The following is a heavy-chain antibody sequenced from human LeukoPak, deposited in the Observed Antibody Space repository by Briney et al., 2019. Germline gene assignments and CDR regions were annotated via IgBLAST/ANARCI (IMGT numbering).Heavy chain of an antibody. CDR1: GGSISSGGYY. J-gene: IGHJ3*02. D-gene: IGHD1-26*01. V-gene: IGHV4-31*03. CDR3: ARTHMVGAKGFDAFDI. Sequence: SETLSLTCTVSGGSISSGGYYWSWIRQHPGKGLEWIGYIYYSGSTYYNPSLKSRVTISVDTSKNQFSLKLSSVTAADTAVYYCARTHMVGAKGFDAFDIWGQGTMVTVSS. CDR2: IYYSGST.